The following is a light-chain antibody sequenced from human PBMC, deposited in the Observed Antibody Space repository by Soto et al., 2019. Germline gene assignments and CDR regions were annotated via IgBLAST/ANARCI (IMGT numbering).Light chain of an antibody. CDR2: EVT. CDR3: SSYTSTNTPYV. CDR1: SSDVGAYNF. Sequence: QSALTQPASVSGSPGQSITISCTGSSSDVGAYNFVSWYQHHPGRAPKLILYEVTTRPSGVSSRFSGSKSGNTASLTISGLQADDEATYYCSSYTSTNTPYVFGNGTKVTVL. J-gene: IGLJ1*01. V-gene: IGLV2-14*01.